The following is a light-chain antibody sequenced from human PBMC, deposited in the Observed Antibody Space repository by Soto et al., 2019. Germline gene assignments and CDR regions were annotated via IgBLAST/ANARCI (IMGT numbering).Light chain of an antibody. J-gene: IGKJ5*01. CDR3: QQRSNWIT. CDR1: QSVGGS. CDR2: DTS. Sequence: EIVLTQSPATLSLFPGERATLSCRASQSVGGSLAWYQQKPGQAPRLLLYDTSSRATGIPARFSGSGSGTDFTLTISSLEPEYFAVYYCQQRSNWITFGQGTRLEIE. V-gene: IGKV3-11*01.